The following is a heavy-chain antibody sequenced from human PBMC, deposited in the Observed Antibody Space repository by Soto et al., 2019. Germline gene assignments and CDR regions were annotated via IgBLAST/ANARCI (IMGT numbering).Heavy chain of an antibody. CDR1: GFSLRTSGVG. CDR2: IYWNDDR. D-gene: IGHD6-19*01. V-gene: IGHV2-5*01. Sequence: SGPTLVNPTQALTLTCIFSGFSLRTSGVGVGWIRQPPGKALEWLGFIYWNDDRRYSPSLKSRLTITKDTSKNQVVLTMTNMDPVDTATYYCAKSGSSGWYGWFDPWGQGTLVTVSS. CDR3: AKSGSSGWYGWFDP. J-gene: IGHJ5*02.